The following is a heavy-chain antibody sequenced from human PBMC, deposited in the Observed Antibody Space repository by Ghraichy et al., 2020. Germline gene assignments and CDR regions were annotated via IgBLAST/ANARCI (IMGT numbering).Heavy chain of an antibody. D-gene: IGHD3-9*01. Sequence: GESLNISCAASGFTFSTYVMSWVRQAPGKGLEWVSTMSGDGDITYYGDSVKGRFTISRDNSKNTLYLQMNSLRAEDTAVYYCAKHQGPISLLDYWGQGTLVPGSS. J-gene: IGHJ4*02. V-gene: IGHV3-23*01. CDR1: GFTFSTYV. CDR3: AKHQGPISLLDY. CDR2: MSGDGDIT.